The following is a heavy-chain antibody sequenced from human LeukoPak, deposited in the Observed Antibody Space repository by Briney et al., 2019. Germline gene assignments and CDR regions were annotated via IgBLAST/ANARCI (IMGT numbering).Heavy chain of an antibody. D-gene: IGHD2-2*01. V-gene: IGHV1-8*02. J-gene: IGHJ6*03. CDR2: MNPNTGNT. Sequence: ASVKVSCKASGYTFTSYDINWVRQASGQGLEWMGWMNPNTGNTGYAQKFQARVTMTRNTSISTAYMALSGLTSEDTAVYYCAXXXXXXXXXLSCTPDYYMDDWGKGTTVTIS. CDR3: AXXXXXXXXXLSCTPDYYMDD. CDR1: GYTFTSYD.